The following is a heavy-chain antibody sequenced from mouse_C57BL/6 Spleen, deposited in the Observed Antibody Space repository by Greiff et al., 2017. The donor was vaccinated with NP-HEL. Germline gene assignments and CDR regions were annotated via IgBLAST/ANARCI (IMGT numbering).Heavy chain of an antibody. CDR2: INYDGSST. CDR1: GFTFSDYY. D-gene: IGHD1-1*01. V-gene: IGHV5-16*01. Sequence: EVKLVESEGGLVQPGSSMKLSCTASGFTFSDYYMAWVRQVPEKGLEWVANINYDGSSTYYLVSLKSRFIISRDNAKNILYLQMSSLKSEDTATYYCARDRGYYGSSPLAYWGQGTLVTVSA. CDR3: ARDRGYYGSSPLAY. J-gene: IGHJ3*01.